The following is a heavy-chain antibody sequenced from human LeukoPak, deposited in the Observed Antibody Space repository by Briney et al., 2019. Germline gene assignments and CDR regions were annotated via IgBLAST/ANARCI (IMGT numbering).Heavy chain of an antibody. V-gene: IGHV4-34*01. J-gene: IGHJ4*02. D-gene: IGHD5-24*01. CDR3: SGDIVDGYNDDY. CDR2: INHSGST. Sequence: SETLSLTCAVYGGSFSDYYWSWIRQPPGKGLEWIGEINHSGSTRYNPSPKSRVTISVGKSEKQFPLRLSSVTAADNAVYYCSGDIVDGYNDDYWGQGTLVTVSS. CDR1: GGSFSDYY.